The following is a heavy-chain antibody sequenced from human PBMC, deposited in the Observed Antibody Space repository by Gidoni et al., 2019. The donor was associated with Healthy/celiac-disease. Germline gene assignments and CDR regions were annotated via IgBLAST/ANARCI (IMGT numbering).Heavy chain of an antibody. CDR1: GFSLSNARMG. CDR2: IFSNDEK. V-gene: IGHV2-26*01. CDR3: ARISIVVVTAGYYYYGMDV. J-gene: IGHJ6*02. D-gene: IGHD2-21*02. Sequence: QVTLKESGPVLVKPTETLTLTCTVSGFSLSNARMGVSWIRQPPGKALEWLAHIFSNDEKSYSTSLKSRLTISKDTSKSPVVLTMTNMDPVDTATYYCARISIVVVTAGYYYYGMDVWGQGTTVTVSS.